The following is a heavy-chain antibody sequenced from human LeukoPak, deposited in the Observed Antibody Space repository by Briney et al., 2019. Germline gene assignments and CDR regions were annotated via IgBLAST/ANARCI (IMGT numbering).Heavy chain of an antibody. Sequence: ASVKVSCKASGYTFTSYFMHWVRQAPGQGLDWMGIINPSGGSTSYAQKFQGRVTMTRDTSTSTVYMELSSLRSEDTAVYYCARGSADYGDYDYWGQGTLVTVSS. V-gene: IGHV1-46*01. CDR1: GYTFTSYF. D-gene: IGHD4-17*01. CDR2: INPSGGST. J-gene: IGHJ4*02. CDR3: ARGSADYGDYDY.